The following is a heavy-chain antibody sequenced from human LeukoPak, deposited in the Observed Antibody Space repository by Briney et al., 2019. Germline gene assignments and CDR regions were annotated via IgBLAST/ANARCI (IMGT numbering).Heavy chain of an antibody. V-gene: IGHV3-30*02. CDR1: GLTFSSYG. CDR3: AKDSGYYYDSSA. D-gene: IGHD3-22*01. Sequence: PGGSLRLSCAASGLTFSSYGMHWVRQAPGKGLEWVAFIRYDGSNKYYADSVKGRFTISRDNSKNTLYLQMNSLRAEDTAVYYCAKDSGYYYDSSAWGQGTLITVSS. CDR2: IRYDGSNK. J-gene: IGHJ5*02.